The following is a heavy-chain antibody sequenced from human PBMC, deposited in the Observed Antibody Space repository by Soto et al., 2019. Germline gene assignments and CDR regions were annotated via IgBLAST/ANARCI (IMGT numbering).Heavy chain of an antibody. Sequence: GGSLRLSCAASGFTFSTYEMNWVRQAPGKGLEWVSYISSSGYTIYYADSVRGRFTISRDNAKNSLYLQMISLRAEDTAVYYCARVLHYYYDSSGPIDSWGHGTLVTVSS. J-gene: IGHJ5*01. CDR3: ARVLHYYYDSSGPIDS. CDR1: GFTFSTYE. V-gene: IGHV3-48*03. CDR2: ISSSGYTI. D-gene: IGHD3-22*01.